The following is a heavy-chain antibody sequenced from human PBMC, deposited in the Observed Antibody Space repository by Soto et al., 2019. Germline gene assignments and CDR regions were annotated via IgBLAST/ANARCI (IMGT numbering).Heavy chain of an antibody. CDR2: IYWNDGK. CDR3: ARYSSGWGYNWFDP. D-gene: IGHD6-19*01. Sequence: GSGPTLVNPTQTLTLTCTFSGFSLSTSGVGVGWIRQPPGKALEWLALIYWNDGKRYSPSLKSRLTITKDTSKTQVVLTMTNMDPVDTATYYCARYSSGWGYNWFDPWGQGTLVTVSS. CDR1: GFSLSTSGVG. J-gene: IGHJ5*02. V-gene: IGHV2-5*01.